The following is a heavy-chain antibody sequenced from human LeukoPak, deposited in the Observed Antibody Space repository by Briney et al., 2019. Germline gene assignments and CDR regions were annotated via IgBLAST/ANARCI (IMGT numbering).Heavy chain of an antibody. J-gene: IGHJ4*02. CDR3: ARGLYVAPKTFDY. Sequence: SQTPSFTCTVSGGSISSGGYYWSWIRQHPGKGLEWIGYIYYSGSTYYNPSLKSRVTISVDTSKNQFSLKLSSVTAADTAVYYCARGLYVAPKTFDYWGQGTLVTVSS. CDR1: GGSISSGGYY. V-gene: IGHV4-31*03. CDR2: IYYSGST. D-gene: IGHD2-2*02.